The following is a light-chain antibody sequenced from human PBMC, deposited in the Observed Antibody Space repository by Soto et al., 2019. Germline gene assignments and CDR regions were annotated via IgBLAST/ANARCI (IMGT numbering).Light chain of an antibody. J-gene: IGKJ1*01. V-gene: IGKV1-5*03. CDR1: QSISSW. CDR2: KAS. Sequence: DIQMTQSPSTLSASVGERVTITCRASQSISSWLAWYQQKPGKAPKLLINKASSLESGVPSRFSGSGSGTEFTLTISSLQPDDFATYYCQHFKSYPWTFGQGTKVEIK. CDR3: QHFKSYPWT.